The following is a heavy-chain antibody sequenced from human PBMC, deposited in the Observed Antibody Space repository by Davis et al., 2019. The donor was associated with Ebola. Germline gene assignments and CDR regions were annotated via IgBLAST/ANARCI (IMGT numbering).Heavy chain of an antibody. J-gene: IGHJ4*02. CDR3: ARVMSYSSAFDY. CDR1: GFTFSSYG. Sequence: GGSLRLSCAAPGFTFSSYGMHWVRQAPGKGLEWVAVIWYDGSNKYYADSVKGRFTISRDNSKNTQYLKMNRLGVEDTAIYYCARVMSYSSAFDYWGQGTLVTVSS. V-gene: IGHV3-33*01. D-gene: IGHD6-25*01. CDR2: IWYDGSNK.